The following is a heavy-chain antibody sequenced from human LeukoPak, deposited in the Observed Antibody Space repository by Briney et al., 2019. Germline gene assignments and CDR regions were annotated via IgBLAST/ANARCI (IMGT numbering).Heavy chain of an antibody. J-gene: IGHJ6*02. CDR2: ISAYNGNT. CDR3: ARGAPNYYGSGSYHYYYYGMDV. D-gene: IGHD3-10*01. Sequence: ASVTVSCKASGYTFTSYGISWVRQAPGQGLEWMGWISAYNGNTNYSQKLQGRITMTTDTSTSTAYMELRSLRSDDTAVYYCARGAPNYYGSGSYHYYYYGMDVWGQGTTVTVSS. CDR1: GYTFTSYG. V-gene: IGHV1-18*01.